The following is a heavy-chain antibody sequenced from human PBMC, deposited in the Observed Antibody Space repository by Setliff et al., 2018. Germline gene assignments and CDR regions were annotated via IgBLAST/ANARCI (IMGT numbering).Heavy chain of an antibody. CDR1: GYIFRDYY. CDR2: INPNSGGR. D-gene: IGHD3-9*01. V-gene: IGHV1-2*02. CDR3: AGPFDVGPYPRPIDVLDL. J-gene: IGHJ3*01. Sequence: GASVKVSCKASGYIFRDYYIHWVRQAPGQGLEWMGWINPNSGGREYAEAFQGRITMTGDTSIKTAFMELSGLTSDDTAVYYCAGPFDVGPYPRPIDVLDLWGRGTMVTVSS.